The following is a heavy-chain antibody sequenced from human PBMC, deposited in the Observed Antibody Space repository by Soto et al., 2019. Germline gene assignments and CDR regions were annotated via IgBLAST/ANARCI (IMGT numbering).Heavy chain of an antibody. V-gene: IGHV2-5*02. CDR1: GFSLSSTRVA. Sequence: QITLKESGPTLVKPTQTLTLTCTFSGFSLSSTRVAVGWIRQPPGKALEWLALIYWDDDKRYSPFLKSRLTITKDTSKNQVVLTMTLMDPVDTATYYCAHSVVAGFGYYFDYWGQGTLVTVAS. CDR3: AHSVVAGFGYYFDY. D-gene: IGHD6-19*01. CDR2: IYWDDDK. J-gene: IGHJ4*02.